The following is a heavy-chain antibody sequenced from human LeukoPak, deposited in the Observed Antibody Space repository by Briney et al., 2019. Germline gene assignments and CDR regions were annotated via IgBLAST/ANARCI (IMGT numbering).Heavy chain of an antibody. CDR3: AKDPMVRGSTYDY. CDR2: ISGRGTT. J-gene: IGHJ4*02. V-gene: IGHV3-23*01. CDR1: GFTFSSSTFGSYT. Sequence: QAGGSLRLSCATSGFTFSSSTFGSYTMNWVRQVPGKGLEWVSAISGRGTTYYADSVKGRFTISRDNSKNTLYLQMNSLRAEDTAVYYCAKDPMVRGSTYDYWGQGTLVTVSS. D-gene: IGHD3-10*01.